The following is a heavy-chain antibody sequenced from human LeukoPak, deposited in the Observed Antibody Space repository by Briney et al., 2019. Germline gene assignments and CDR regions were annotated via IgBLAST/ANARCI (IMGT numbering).Heavy chain of an antibody. CDR1: GGTFSSYA. CDR2: IIPILGIA. Sequence: SVKVPCKASGGTFSSYAISWVRQAPGQGLEWMGRIIPILGIANYAQKFQGRVTITADKSTSTAYMELSSLRSEDTAVYYCARESCREQWLVLTQFDFWGQGTLVTVSS. CDR3: ARESCREQWLVLTQFDF. J-gene: IGHJ4*02. V-gene: IGHV1-69*04. D-gene: IGHD6-19*01.